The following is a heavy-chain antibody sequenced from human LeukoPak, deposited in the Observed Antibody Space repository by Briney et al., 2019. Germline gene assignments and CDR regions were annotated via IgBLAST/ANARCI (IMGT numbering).Heavy chain of an antibody. CDR2: SSSSGSTI. CDR3: ARRSDCIDY. V-gene: IGHV3-11*01. Sequence: GGSLRLSCAASGFTLSDYYMSWIRQAPGKGLEWVSYSSSSGSTIYYADSVKGRFAISRDNAKNSLYLQMNSLRAEDKSVYYCARRSDCIDYWGQGTLVTVSS. D-gene: IGHD2-21*02. CDR1: GFTLSDYY. J-gene: IGHJ4*02.